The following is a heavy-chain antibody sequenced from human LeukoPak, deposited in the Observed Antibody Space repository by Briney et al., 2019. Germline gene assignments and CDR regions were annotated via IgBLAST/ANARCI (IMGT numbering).Heavy chain of an antibody. Sequence: SETLSLTCTVSGGSISSYYWSWIRQPPGKGLEWIGYIYYSGSTYYNPSLKSRVTISVDTSKNQFSLKLSSVTAADTAVYYCARYYPFDPWGQGTLVTVSS. J-gene: IGHJ5*02. CDR3: ARYYPFDP. V-gene: IGHV4-59*06. D-gene: IGHD2/OR15-2a*01. CDR2: IYYSGST. CDR1: GGSISSYY.